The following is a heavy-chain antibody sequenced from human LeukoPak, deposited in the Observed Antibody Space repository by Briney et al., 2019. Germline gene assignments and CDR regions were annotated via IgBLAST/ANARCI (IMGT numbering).Heavy chain of an antibody. Sequence: EASVKVSCKASGYTFTGYYMHWVRQAPGQGLEWMGWISTYNGNTNYAQKLQGRVTMTTDTSTSTAYMELRSMRSDDTAVYYCAREGRCTNGICYPDYWGQGTLVTVSS. CDR3: AREGRCTNGICYPDY. D-gene: IGHD2-8*01. V-gene: IGHV1-18*04. J-gene: IGHJ4*02. CDR2: ISTYNGNT. CDR1: GYTFTGYY.